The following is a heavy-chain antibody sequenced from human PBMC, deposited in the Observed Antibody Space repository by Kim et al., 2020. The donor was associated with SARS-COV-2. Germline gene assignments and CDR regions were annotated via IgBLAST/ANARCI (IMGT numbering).Heavy chain of an antibody. Sequence: DSVEGRVAISRDNAKNSVYLQMNSVRVEESAVYYCARDAWSQRGTGGFDYWGQGTLVNVSS. CDR3: ARDAWSQRGTGGFDY. V-gene: IGHV3-11*04. D-gene: IGHD7-27*01. J-gene: IGHJ4*02.